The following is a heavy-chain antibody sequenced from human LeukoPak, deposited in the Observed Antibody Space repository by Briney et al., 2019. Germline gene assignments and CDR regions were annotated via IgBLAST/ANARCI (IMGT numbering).Heavy chain of an antibody. Sequence: GESLKISCKGSGYSFTNYWIGWVRQMPGKGLEWMGIIYPGDSDARYSPSFQGQVTISADKSISTAYLQWSSLKALDTAMYYCARHRYSSSWNANWFDPWGQGTLVSVSS. D-gene: IGHD6-13*01. CDR3: ARHRYSSSWNANWFDP. J-gene: IGHJ5*02. V-gene: IGHV5-51*01. CDR2: IYPGDSDA. CDR1: GYSFTNYW.